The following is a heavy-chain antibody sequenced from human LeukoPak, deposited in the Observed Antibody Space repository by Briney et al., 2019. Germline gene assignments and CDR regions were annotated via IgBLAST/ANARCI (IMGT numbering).Heavy chain of an antibody. D-gene: IGHD3-10*02. CDR3: ARGALHVFDY. V-gene: IGHV3-48*03. CDR1: GFTSSDYE. Sequence: PGGSLRLSCAASGFTSSDYEINWVRQAPGKGLEWVSCISTSGSTTYCADSVKGRFTISRDNAKNSLFLQMNTLTDEDTAVYYCARGALHVFDYWGQGTPVTVS. J-gene: IGHJ4*02. CDR2: ISTSGSTT.